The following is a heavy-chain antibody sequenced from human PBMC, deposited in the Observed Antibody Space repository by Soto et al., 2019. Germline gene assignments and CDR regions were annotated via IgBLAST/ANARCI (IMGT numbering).Heavy chain of an antibody. D-gene: IGHD6-6*01. Sequence: QLQQSGPGLLKPSQTLSLTCAVSGGSVSSNNDAWNWIRQSPSRGLEWLGRTYYRSRWYSYYAESVKSRITINADTSKNQFSLHLNSVTPQDTAVYYCARGPSPLAYWGRGTAVTVSS. CDR3: ARGPSPLAY. CDR2: TYYRSRWYS. J-gene: IGHJ4*02. V-gene: IGHV6-1*01. CDR1: GGSVSSNNDA.